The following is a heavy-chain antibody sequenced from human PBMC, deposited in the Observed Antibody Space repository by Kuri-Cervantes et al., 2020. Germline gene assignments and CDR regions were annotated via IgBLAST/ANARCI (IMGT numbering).Heavy chain of an antibody. D-gene: IGHD3-22*01. CDR1: GASISSGGYY. CDR3: ARAPYYDSSGSGYGMDV. J-gene: IGHJ6*02. V-gene: IGHV4-31*03. CDR2: IYYSGST. Sequence: LRLSCTVSGASISSGGYYWSWIRQHPGKGLEWIGYIYYSGSTYYNPSLKSRVTISVDTSKNQFSLKLSSVTAADTAVYYCARAPYYDSSGSGYGMDVWGQGTTVTVSS.